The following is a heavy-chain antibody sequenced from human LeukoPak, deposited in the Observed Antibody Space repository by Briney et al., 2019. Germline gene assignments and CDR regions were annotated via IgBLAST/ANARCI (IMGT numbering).Heavy chain of an antibody. Sequence: ETLSLTCTVSGGSISSYYWSWIRQPPGKGLEWIGYIYYSGSTNYNPPLKSRVTISVDTSKNQFSLKLSSVTAADTAVYYCARVGRWELLRTQAFDIWGQGTMVTVSS. CDR1: GGSISSYY. V-gene: IGHV4-59*01. D-gene: IGHD1-26*01. J-gene: IGHJ3*02. CDR3: ARVGRWELLRTQAFDI. CDR2: IYYSGST.